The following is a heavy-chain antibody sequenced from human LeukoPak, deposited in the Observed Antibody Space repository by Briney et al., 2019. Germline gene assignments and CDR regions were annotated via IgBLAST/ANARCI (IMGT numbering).Heavy chain of an antibody. CDR2: IYYSGST. CDR3: ARAREGTAMFQFDY. CDR1: GGSISSYY. D-gene: IGHD5-18*01. V-gene: IGHV4-59*01. J-gene: IGHJ4*02. Sequence: SETLSLTCTVSGGSISSYYWSWIRQPPGKGLEWIGYIYYSGSTNYNPSLKSRVTISVDTSKNQFSLKLSSVTAADTAVYYCARAREGTAMFQFDYWGQGTLVTVSS.